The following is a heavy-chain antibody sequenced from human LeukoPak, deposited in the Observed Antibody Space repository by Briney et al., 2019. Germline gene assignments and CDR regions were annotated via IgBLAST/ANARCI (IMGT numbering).Heavy chain of an antibody. CDR1: GGSISSYY. D-gene: IGHD3-10*01. Sequence: SETLSLTCTVSGGSISSYYWSWIRQPPGKELEWIGYIYYSGSTNYNPSLKSRVTISVDTSKNQFSLKLSSVTAADTAVYYCARVAGEVRGVHGDLFDYWGQGTLVTVSS. CDR2: IYYSGST. V-gene: IGHV4-59*01. J-gene: IGHJ4*02. CDR3: ARVAGEVRGVHGDLFDY.